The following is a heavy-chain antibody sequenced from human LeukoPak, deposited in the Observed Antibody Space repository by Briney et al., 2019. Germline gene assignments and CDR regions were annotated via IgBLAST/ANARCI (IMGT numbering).Heavy chain of an antibody. V-gene: IGHV5-51*01. J-gene: IGHJ6*02. D-gene: IGHD2-15*01. CDR2: IYPGDSDT. CDR1: GYSFTSYW. CDR3: ARRYCSGGSCYYGMDV. Sequence: GESLKISCKGSGYSFTSYWIGWVRQMPGKGLEWMGIIYPGDSDTRYSPSFQGQVTISADKSISTAYLQWSSLKASDTAMCYCARRYCSGGSCYYGMDVWGQGTTVTVSS.